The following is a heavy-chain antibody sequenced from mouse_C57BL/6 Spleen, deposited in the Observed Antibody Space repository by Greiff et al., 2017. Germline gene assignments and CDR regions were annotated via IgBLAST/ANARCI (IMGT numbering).Heavy chain of an antibody. Sequence: VQLQQSGPVLVKPGASVKMSCKASGYTFTDYYMNWVKQSPGKSLEWIGVINPYNGGTSYNQKFKGKATLTVDKSSSTAYMELNSLTSEDSAVYYCARYHITTVVATEGWYFDVWGTGTTVTVSS. CDR2: INPYNGGT. CDR1: GYTFTDYY. V-gene: IGHV1-19*01. J-gene: IGHJ1*03. D-gene: IGHD1-1*01. CDR3: ARYHITTVVATEGWYFDV.